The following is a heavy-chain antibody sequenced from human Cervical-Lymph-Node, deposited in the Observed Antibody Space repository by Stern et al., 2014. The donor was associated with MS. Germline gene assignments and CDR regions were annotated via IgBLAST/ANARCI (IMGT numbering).Heavy chain of an antibody. Sequence: EVQLVQSGAEVKKPGESLKISCKVFGYNFNTYWIAWVRQMPGKGLEWMGVIYPGDSETRYNPSFQGQATISVDKSISTAYLQWSTLKASDTAIYYCARHVYGMDVWGQGTTVTVSS. V-gene: IGHV5-51*01. J-gene: IGHJ6*02. CDR1: GYNFNTYW. CDR2: IYPGDSET. CDR3: ARHVYGMDV.